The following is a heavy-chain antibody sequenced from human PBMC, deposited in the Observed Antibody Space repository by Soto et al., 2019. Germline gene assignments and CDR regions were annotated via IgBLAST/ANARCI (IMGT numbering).Heavy chain of an antibody. D-gene: IGHD2-2*01. CDR1: GFPFINYP. CDR2: ISGGGDRT. J-gene: IGHJ2*01. Sequence: EVQLLESGGGLVQLGGSLRLSCVGSGFPFINYPMNWVRQTPGKGLEWVSTISGGGDRTFDADTVKGRFTISRDNSKNTVNLQMNSLRADDTAVYYCARKVLGSTSRPDWWYFDLWGRGTLVTVSS. CDR3: ARKVLGSTSRPDWWYFDL. V-gene: IGHV3-23*01.